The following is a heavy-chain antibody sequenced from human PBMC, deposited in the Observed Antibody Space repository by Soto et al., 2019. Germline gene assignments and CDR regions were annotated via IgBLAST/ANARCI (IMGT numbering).Heavy chain of an antibody. CDR3: ARAAHSGGSSDY. CDR1: GGSISSYY. V-gene: IGHV4-59*01. J-gene: IGHJ4*02. D-gene: IGHD1-26*01. Sequence: SETLSLTCTVSGGSISSYYWSWIRQPPGKGLEWIGYIYYSGSTNYNPSLKSRVTISVDTSKNQFSLKLSSVTAADTAVYYCARAAHSGGSSDYWGQGTLVTVSS. CDR2: IYYSGST.